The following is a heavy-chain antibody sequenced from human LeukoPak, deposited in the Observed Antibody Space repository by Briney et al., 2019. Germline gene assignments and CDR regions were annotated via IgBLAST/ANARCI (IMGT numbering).Heavy chain of an antibody. J-gene: IGHJ6*02. CDR2: IIPILGIA. CDR3: ARGAVPYYDFWSGPAYGMDV. V-gene: IGHV1-69*04. D-gene: IGHD3-3*01. CDR1: GGTFSSYA. Sequence: ASVKVSCKASGGTFSSYAISWVRQAPGQGLEWMGRIIPILGIANYAQKFQGRVTITADKSTSTAYMELSSLRSEDTAVYYCARGAVPYYDFWSGPAYGMDVWGRGTTVTVSS.